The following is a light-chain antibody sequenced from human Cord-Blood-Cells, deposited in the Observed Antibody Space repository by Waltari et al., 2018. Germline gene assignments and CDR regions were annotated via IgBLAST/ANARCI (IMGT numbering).Light chain of an antibody. CDR3: QQSYSTWT. CDR1: QSISSY. CDR2: AAS. Sequence: DIQMTQSPSSLSASVGDRVTITCRASQSISSYLIWYQQKPGKAPKLLIYAASSLQSGVASRFSGSGSGTDFTLTISSLQPEDFATYYYQQSYSTWTFGQWTKVEIK. J-gene: IGKJ1*01. V-gene: IGKV1-39*01.